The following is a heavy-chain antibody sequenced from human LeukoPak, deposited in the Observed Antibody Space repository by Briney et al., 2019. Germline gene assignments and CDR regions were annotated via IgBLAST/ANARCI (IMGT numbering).Heavy chain of an antibody. D-gene: IGHD3-10*01. V-gene: IGHV3-23*01. CDR2: IRDSGSST. CDR1: GFTFSSYA. CDR3: AKDLSGSFPLTDTFDY. Sequence: PGGSLRLSCAASGFTFSSYAMSWVRQAPGKGLEWVSAIRDSGSSTYYADSVKGRFTISRDNSKNTLYLQMNSLRAEDTAVYYCAKDLSGSFPLTDTFDYWGQGTLVTVSS. J-gene: IGHJ4*02.